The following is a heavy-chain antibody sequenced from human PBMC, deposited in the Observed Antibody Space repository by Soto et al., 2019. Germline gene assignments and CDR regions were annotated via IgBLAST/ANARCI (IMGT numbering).Heavy chain of an antibody. V-gene: IGHV3-7*05. CDR3: ANTVV. J-gene: IGHJ6*01. CDR1: GFSISPYW. CDR2: IKEDGSEQ. Sequence: GGSLRLSCAASGFSISPYWISWGRQAPGKGLEWVANIKEDGSEQNYVDSLKGRFTISRDNAKNSLYLQMNSLRADDTAVYYCANTVVRGLGTTVTVSS. D-gene: IGHD3-10*01.